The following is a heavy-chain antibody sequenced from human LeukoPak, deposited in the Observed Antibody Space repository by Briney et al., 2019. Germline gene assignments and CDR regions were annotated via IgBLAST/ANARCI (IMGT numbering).Heavy chain of an antibody. D-gene: IGHD3-22*01. J-gene: IGHJ4*02. CDR1: GFTLSSYS. CDR3: ARDRWYDGSGYIAAFDY. Sequence: PGESLRLSCAASGFTLSSYSMNWVRQAPGKGLEWVAVIWYDGSNQDYADSVKGRFTISRDNSKNTLYLQVSSLRAEDTAVYYCARDRWYDGSGYIAAFDYWGQGTLVTVS. V-gene: IGHV3-33*08. CDR2: IWYDGSNQ.